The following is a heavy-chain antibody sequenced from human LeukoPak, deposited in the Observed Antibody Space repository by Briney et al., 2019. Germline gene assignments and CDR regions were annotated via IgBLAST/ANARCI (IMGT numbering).Heavy chain of an antibody. CDR1: GGSISSYY. CDR2: IYYSGST. CDR3: ARGPSRGGEHFDY. Sequence: SETLSLTCTVSGGSISSYYWSWIRQPPGKGLEWIGYIYYSGSTNYNPSLKSRVTISVDTSKNQFSLKLSSVTAADTAVYYCARGPSRGGEHFDYWGQGTLVTVS. J-gene: IGHJ4*02. V-gene: IGHV4-59*01. D-gene: IGHD1-26*01.